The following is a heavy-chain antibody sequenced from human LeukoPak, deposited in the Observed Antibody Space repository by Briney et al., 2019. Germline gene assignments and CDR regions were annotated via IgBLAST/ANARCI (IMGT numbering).Heavy chain of an antibody. CDR1: GYTFTSYD. Sequence: ASVKVSCKASGYTFTSYDINWVRQATGQVLEWMGWTNPNSGNTGYAQKFQGRVTMTRNTSISTAYMELSSLRSEDTAVYYCARVKPYYDFWSGPENVGYFDYWGQGTLVTVSS. J-gene: IGHJ4*02. V-gene: IGHV1-8*01. CDR2: TNPNSGNT. CDR3: ARVKPYYDFWSGPENVGYFDY. D-gene: IGHD3-3*01.